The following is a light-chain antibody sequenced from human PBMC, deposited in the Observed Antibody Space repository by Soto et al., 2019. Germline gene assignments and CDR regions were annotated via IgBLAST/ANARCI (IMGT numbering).Light chain of an antibody. CDR1: HNIDNH. V-gene: IGKV1-39*01. J-gene: IGKJ2*01. CDR3: QQIYTSPNT. Sequence: DIQMTQSPASLSASMGDRVTISYRASHNIDNHLSWYRQKAGKAPELLIYAAARLQSGVPSTFSGSGSGTDCTLTISNLQPEHFATYFCQQIYTSPNTFGGGTKLEI. CDR2: AAA.